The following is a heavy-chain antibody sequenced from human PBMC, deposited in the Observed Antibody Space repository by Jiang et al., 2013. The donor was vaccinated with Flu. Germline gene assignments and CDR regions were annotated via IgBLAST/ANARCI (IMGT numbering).Heavy chain of an antibody. CDR2: IYPDDSQT. J-gene: IGHJ4*02. D-gene: IGHD2-15*01. CDR3: VRPLYCSGGTCHILRY. Sequence: GAEVKKPGESLKISCKGSGYSFSNYWIGWVRQMPGKGLEWMGIIYPDDSQTKYSPSFQGQVTISADKSISTAYLQWSSLKASDTAMYYCVRPLYCSGGTCHILRYWGQGTLVTVSS. V-gene: IGHV5-51*03. CDR1: GYSFSNYW.